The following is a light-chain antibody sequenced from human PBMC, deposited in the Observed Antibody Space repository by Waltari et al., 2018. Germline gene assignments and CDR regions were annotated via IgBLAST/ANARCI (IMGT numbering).Light chain of an antibody. Sequence: IVLTQSPATLSLSPGERATLSCRASQSIASSLAWYQQKPGQPPRLLIYDASNRATGVPARFSGSGSGTDFTLTISSLEPEDFALYFCQHRFDWPLTFGQGTKLEIK. CDR1: QSIASS. CDR2: DAS. CDR3: QHRFDWPLT. J-gene: IGKJ2*01. V-gene: IGKV3-11*01.